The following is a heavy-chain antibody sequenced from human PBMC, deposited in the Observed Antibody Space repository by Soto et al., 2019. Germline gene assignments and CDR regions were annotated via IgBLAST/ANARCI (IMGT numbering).Heavy chain of an antibody. CDR1: GGSFSGYY. Sequence: SETLSLTCAVYGGSFSGYYWSWIRQPPGKGLEWIGEINHSGSTNYNPSLKSRVTISVDTSKNQFSLKLSSVTAADTAVYYCARLRIWVAGTHYYYGMDVWGQGTTVTVSS. J-gene: IGHJ6*02. CDR3: ARLRIWVAGTHYYYGMDV. D-gene: IGHD6-19*01. V-gene: IGHV4-34*01. CDR2: INHSGST.